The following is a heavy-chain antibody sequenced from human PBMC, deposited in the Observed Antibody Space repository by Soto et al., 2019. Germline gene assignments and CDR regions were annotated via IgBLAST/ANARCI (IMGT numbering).Heavy chain of an antibody. Sequence: SETLSLTCAVSGDSVTSNVWWSWVRQPPGKGLEWIGEAYHNGLTDYNPSLRSRVTMSVDTSKNEFSLKLTSLTAADTAIYYCARDAAVPGESDRFDYWGQGTLVTVSS. D-gene: IGHD6-19*01. CDR3: ARDAAVPGESDRFDY. J-gene: IGHJ4*02. V-gene: IGHV4-4*02. CDR1: GDSVTSNVW. CDR2: AYHNGLT.